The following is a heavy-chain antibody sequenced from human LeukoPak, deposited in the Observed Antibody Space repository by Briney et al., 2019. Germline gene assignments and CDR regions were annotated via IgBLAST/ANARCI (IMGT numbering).Heavy chain of an antibody. D-gene: IGHD6-19*01. Sequence: SETLSLTCTVSGGSISSSSYYWGWIRQPPGKGLEWIGSIYYSGSTYYNPSLKSRVTISVDTSKNQFSLKLSSVTAADTAVYYCAREKNQWLARGGFDYWGQGTLVTVSS. J-gene: IGHJ4*02. CDR3: AREKNQWLARGGFDY. CDR2: IYYSGST. CDR1: GGSISSSSYY. V-gene: IGHV4-39*07.